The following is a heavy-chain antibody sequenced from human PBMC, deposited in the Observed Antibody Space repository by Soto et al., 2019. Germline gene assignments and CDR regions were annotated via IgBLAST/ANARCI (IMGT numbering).Heavy chain of an antibody. CDR2: IYYSGST. CDR3: ARHPGGQWLVPHY. J-gene: IGHJ4*02. D-gene: IGHD6-19*01. V-gene: IGHV4-39*01. CDR1: GGSISSSSYY. Sequence: QLQLQESGPGLVKPSETLSLTCTVSGGSISSSSYYWGWIRQPPGKGLEWIGSIYYSGSTYYNPSLKSRVTISVDTSKNQFSLKLSSVTAADTAVYYCARHPGGQWLVPHYWGQGTLVTVSS.